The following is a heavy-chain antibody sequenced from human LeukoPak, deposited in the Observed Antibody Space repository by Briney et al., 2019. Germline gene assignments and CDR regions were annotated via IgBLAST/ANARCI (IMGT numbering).Heavy chain of an antibody. D-gene: IGHD6-13*01. CDR2: FDPEDGET. V-gene: IGHV1-24*01. J-gene: IGHJ3*02. CDR3: ATDYRTYSSSWYDAFDI. Sequence: ASVEVSCKVSGYTLTELSMHWVRQAPGKGLEWMGGFDPEDGETIYAQKFQGRVTMTEDTSTDTAYMELSSLRSEDTAVYYCATDYRTYSSSWYDAFDIWGQGTMVTVSS. CDR1: GYTLTELS.